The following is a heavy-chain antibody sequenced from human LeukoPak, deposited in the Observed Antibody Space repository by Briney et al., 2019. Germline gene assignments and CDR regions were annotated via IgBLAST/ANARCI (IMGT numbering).Heavy chain of an antibody. J-gene: IGHJ4*02. Sequence: GGSLRLSCAASGFTFSNYWMSWVRQAPGKGLEWVANIKQDGSEKYFVDSMKGRFTISRDNAKNSLYLQMNSLRAEDTAVYYCARDNVNRGAPEFDYWGQGTLVTVST. D-gene: IGHD3-10*01. CDR1: GFTFSNYW. CDR3: ARDNVNRGAPEFDY. CDR2: IKQDGSEK. V-gene: IGHV3-7*01.